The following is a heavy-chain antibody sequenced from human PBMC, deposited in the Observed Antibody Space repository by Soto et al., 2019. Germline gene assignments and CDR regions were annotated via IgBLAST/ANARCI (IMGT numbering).Heavy chain of an antibody. CDR2: INSDGSST. V-gene: IGHV3-74*01. CDR1: GFTFTSYW. D-gene: IGHD2-21*02. J-gene: IGHJ3*02. Sequence: EVQLVESGGGLVQPGGSLRLSCAASGFTFTSYWIQWVRQAPGKGLVWVSRINSDGSSTTYVDSVKGRFTISRDNAKNTVYLQMNSLKAEDTAVYYCARSGIGDVAFDIWGQGTMVTVSS. CDR3: ARSGIGDVAFDI.